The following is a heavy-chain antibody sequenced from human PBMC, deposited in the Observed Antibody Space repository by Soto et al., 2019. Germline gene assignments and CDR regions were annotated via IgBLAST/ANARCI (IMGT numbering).Heavy chain of an antibody. CDR2: IYTSGST. Sequence: QVQLQESGPGLVKPSETLSLTCTVSGGSISSYYWSWIRQPAGKGLEWIGRIYTSGSTNYNPSLKSRVTMSVDTSKNQFSLKLSSVTAADTAVYYCARDNRGGSWSYLGYWYFDLWGRGTLVTVSS. J-gene: IGHJ2*01. V-gene: IGHV4-4*07. CDR3: ARDNRGGSWSYLGYWYFDL. D-gene: IGHD1-26*01. CDR1: GGSISSYY.